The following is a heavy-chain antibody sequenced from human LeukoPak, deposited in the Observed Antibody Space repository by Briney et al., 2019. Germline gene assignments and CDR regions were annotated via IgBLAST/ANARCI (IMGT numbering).Heavy chain of an antibody. V-gene: IGHV1-69*06. CDR3: ARDHEPMGAYYYYMDV. J-gene: IGHJ6*03. CDR2: IIPIFGTA. Sequence: GASVKVSCKASGGTFSSYAISWVRQAPGQGLEWMGGIIPIFGTANYAQKFQGRVTITADKSTSTAYMELSSLRSDDTAVYYCARDHEPMGAYYYYMDVWGKGTTVTISS. CDR1: GGTFSSYA. D-gene: IGHD3-10*01.